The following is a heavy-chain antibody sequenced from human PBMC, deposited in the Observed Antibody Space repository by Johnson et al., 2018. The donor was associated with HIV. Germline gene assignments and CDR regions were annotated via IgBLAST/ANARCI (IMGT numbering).Heavy chain of an antibody. V-gene: IGHV3-15*01. CDR1: GFTFSSYG. D-gene: IGHD6-25*01. CDR2: IKSKTDGGTT. Sequence: VQLVESGGGLIQPGGSLRLSCAASGFTFSSYGMHWVRQAPGKGLEWVGRIKSKTDGGTTDYAAPVKGRFTISRHDSKNTLYLQMNSLRAEDTAVYYCARGFAARGDAFDIWGQGTMVTVSS. J-gene: IGHJ3*02. CDR3: ARGFAARGDAFDI.